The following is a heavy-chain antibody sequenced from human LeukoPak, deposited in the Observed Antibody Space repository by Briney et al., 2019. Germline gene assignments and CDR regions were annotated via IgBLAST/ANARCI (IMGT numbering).Heavy chain of an antibody. CDR1: GGTFSSYA. D-gene: IGHD5-12*01. CDR3: ARRSERGYSGYGFDY. V-gene: IGHV1-69*01. J-gene: IGHJ4*02. Sequence: SVKVSCEASGGTFSSYAISWVRQAPGQGLEWMGGIIPIFGTANYAQKFQGRVTITADESTSTAYMELSSLRSEDTAVYYCARRSERGYSGYGFDYWGQGTLVTVSS. CDR2: IIPIFGTA.